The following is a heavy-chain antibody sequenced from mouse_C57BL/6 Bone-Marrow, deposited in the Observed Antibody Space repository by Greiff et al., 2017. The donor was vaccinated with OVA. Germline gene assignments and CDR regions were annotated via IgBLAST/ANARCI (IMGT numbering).Heavy chain of an antibody. J-gene: IGHJ4*01. CDR3: ARWSNYVKGAMDD. V-gene: IGHV1-55*01. CDR2: IYPGSGST. CDR1: GSTFTSYW. D-gene: IGHD2-5*01. Sequence: QVQLQQPGAELVKPGASVKMSCKASGSTFTSYWITWVKQRPGQGLEGIGDIYPGSGSTNYNEKFKRKATLTVDTSSSTAYMQLSILTSEDSAVYYCARWSNYVKGAMDDWGQGTSVTVSS.